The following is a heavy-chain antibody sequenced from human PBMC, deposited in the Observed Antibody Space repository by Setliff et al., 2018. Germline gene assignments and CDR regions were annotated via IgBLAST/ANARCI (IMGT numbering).Heavy chain of an antibody. V-gene: IGHV4-59*01. J-gene: IGHJ3*02. CDR1: GVSISSYY. Sequence: KPSETLSLTCTVSGVSISSYYWSWIRQPPGKGLEWIAYIYYSGSTNYNPSLKSRVTISLDTSKNQFSLKLSSVTAADTAVYYCARDGYYDSSGYYHPDAFDIWGQGTMVTVSS. CDR2: IYYSGST. D-gene: IGHD3-22*01. CDR3: ARDGYYDSSGYYHPDAFDI.